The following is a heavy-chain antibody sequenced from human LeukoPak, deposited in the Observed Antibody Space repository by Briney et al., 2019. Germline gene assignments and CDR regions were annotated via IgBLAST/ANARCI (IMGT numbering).Heavy chain of an antibody. Sequence: GGSLRLSCAASGFTFSSYWMNWARQAPGKGLEWVASINHNGNVNYYVDSVKGRFTISRDNAKNSLYLQMNSLRVEDTAVYYCAREGLTTTPNNALDVWGQGTTVTVLS. D-gene: IGHD1-1*01. CDR3: AREGLTTTPNNALDV. J-gene: IGHJ3*01. CDR1: GFTFSSYW. V-gene: IGHV3-7*01. CDR2: INHNGNVN.